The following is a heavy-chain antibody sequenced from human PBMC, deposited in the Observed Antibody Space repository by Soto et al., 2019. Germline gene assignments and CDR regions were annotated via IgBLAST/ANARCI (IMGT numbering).Heavy chain of an antibody. V-gene: IGHV4-31*03. CDR1: GGSIDTVGYF. CDR3: TRGSRVERLDS. CDR2: MYSSGNT. Sequence: QVQLQDSGPGLVKPSQTLSLTCSVSGGSIDTVGYFWTWVRQRPGRGLEWIAYMYSSGNTYYNPSLKSRVNISVDTSKNQFSLKLTSVTVANTAVYFCTRGSRVERLDSWGPGTLATVSS. J-gene: IGHJ4*02. D-gene: IGHD3-10*01.